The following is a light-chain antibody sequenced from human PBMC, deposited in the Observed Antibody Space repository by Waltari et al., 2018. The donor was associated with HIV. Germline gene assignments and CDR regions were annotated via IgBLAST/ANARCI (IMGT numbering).Light chain of an antibody. J-gene: IGKJ4*01. V-gene: IGKV4-1*01. Sequence: DIVMTQSLDSLPVSLGERATINCTSSQSILYSSDNRKYLAWYQQKPRQPPRLLISWASTRESGVPDRFRGSGSGTDFALTISRLQAEDVAVYHCQQYLRSPPTFGGGTKVEIK. CDR1: QSILYSSDNRKY. CDR3: QQYLRSPPT. CDR2: WAS.